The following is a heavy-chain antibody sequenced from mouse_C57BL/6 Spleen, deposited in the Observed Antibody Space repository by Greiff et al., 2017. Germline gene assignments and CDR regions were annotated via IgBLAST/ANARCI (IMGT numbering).Heavy chain of an antibody. Sequence: DVKLQESGPGLVKPSQSLSLTCSVTGYSITSGYYWNWIRQFPGNKLEWMGYISYDGSNNYNPSLKNRISITRDTSKNQFFLKLNSVTTEDTATYYCARWLLGAMDYWGQGTSVTVSS. CDR1: GYSITSGYY. J-gene: IGHJ4*01. CDR3: ARWLLGAMDY. V-gene: IGHV3-6*01. D-gene: IGHD2-3*01. CDR2: ISYDGSN.